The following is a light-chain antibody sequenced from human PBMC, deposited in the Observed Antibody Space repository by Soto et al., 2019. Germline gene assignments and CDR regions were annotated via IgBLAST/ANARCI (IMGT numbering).Light chain of an antibody. CDR3: MQRLEFPLT. CDR1: QTLLDSDGRTY. J-gene: IGKJ4*01. V-gene: IGKV2-40*01. Sequence: EIVLTQTPLSLPVTPGEPASMSCRSSQTLLDSDGRTYLDWHLQKPGQSPQLLIYTVSYRASGVPDRFSGSGSGTEFTLKISRVEAEDVGVYYCMQRLEFPLTFGGGTKVEIK. CDR2: TVS.